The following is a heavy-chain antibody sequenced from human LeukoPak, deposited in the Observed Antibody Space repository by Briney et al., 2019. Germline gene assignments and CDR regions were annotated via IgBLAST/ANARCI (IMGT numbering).Heavy chain of an antibody. J-gene: IGHJ6*03. D-gene: IGHD6-13*01. CDR3: ATPRAAASYNYYYYYMDV. CDR1: GYTFTSYG. V-gene: IGHV1-69*13. CDR2: IIPIFGTA. Sequence: SVKVSCKASGYTFTSYGISWVRQAPGQGLEWMGGIIPIFGTANYAQKFQGRVTITADESTSTAYMELSSLRSEDTAVYYCATPRAAASYNYYYYYMDVWGKGTTVTVSS.